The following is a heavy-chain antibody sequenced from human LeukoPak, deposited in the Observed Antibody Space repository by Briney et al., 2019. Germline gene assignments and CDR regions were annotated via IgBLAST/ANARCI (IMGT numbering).Heavy chain of an antibody. J-gene: IGHJ3*02. CDR1: GGSISSYY. CDR2: IPYSAST. V-gene: IGHV4-59*01. CDR3: AVAPSGAFDS. D-gene: IGHD7-27*01. Sequence: PSETRSLTCTVSGGSISSYYWSWIGQPPGKGLEWIGYIPYSASTNYNTSLKRRVTISVDPSKNQFSLKLSSVTAADTAVYYCAVAPSGAFDSWGQGTMVTVSS.